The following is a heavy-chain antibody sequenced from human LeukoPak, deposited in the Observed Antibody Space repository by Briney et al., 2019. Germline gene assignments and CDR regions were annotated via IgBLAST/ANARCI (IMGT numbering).Heavy chain of an antibody. V-gene: IGHV4-39*07. J-gene: IGHJ4*02. CDR1: GGSISNYY. CDR3: ARVSMVRGAIDY. D-gene: IGHD3-10*01. Sequence: PSETLSLTCTVSGGSISNYYWAWIRQPPGKGLEWTGSIYYTGNTYYNPSLKSRVTISVDTSKNQFSLRLSSVTAADTAVYSCARVSMVRGAIDYWGQGTLVTVSS. CDR2: IYYTGNT.